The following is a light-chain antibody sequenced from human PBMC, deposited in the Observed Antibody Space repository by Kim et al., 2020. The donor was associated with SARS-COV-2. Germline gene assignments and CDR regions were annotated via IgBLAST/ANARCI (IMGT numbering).Light chain of an antibody. J-gene: IGKJ4*01. CDR3: QQYNKWPPIT. V-gene: IGKV3-15*01. Sequence: EIVMTQSPATLSVSPGERATLSCRASQSVSSNLAWYQQKPGQAPRLLIYGASTRATGVPARFSGSGSETEFTLTISSLQSEDFALYYCQQYNKWPPITFGGGTKLEI. CDR1: QSVSSN. CDR2: GAS.